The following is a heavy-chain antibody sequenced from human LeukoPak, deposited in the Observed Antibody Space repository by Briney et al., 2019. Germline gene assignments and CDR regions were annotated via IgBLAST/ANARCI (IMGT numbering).Heavy chain of an antibody. V-gene: IGHV4-39*07. Sequence: PSETLSLTCRVSGASINSGSNYWGWIRQPPGKTLEWIGSIYSSGSTYYNPSLKSRVIIMIDTPKNHFSLTLSSVTAADTAVYYCARGSRAGYYDSSGYYYFDYWGQGTLVTVSS. CDR1: GASINSGSNY. J-gene: IGHJ4*02. D-gene: IGHD3-22*01. CDR3: ARGSRAGYYDSSGYYYFDY. CDR2: IYSSGST.